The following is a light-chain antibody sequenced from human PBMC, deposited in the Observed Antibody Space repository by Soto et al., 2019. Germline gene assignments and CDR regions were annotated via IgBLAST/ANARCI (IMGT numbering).Light chain of an antibody. CDR1: QSISRW. CDR2: HAS. CDR3: QQYNSYSRT. Sequence: TQSPSTLSASVGNRVTISCRASQSISRWVAWYQQKPGKAPTLLSYHASSLESGLPSRFSGSRSGTEFTLTISSLQPDDFTTYYCQQYNSYSRTFGQGTKVDI. V-gene: IGKV1-5*01. J-gene: IGKJ1*01.